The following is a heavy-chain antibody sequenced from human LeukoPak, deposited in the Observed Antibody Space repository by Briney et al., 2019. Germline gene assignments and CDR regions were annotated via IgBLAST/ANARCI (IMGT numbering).Heavy chain of an antibody. Sequence: GWSLRLSCAASGFIFDSYSLNWVRQAPGKGLECVSFISTRKSYTDSVEGGMGRFTIYSDDAQNLLFLQMNSLSADDTVVYYCVRDPGVLEYDYWGQGTQVTVSS. J-gene: IGHJ4*02. CDR3: VRDPGVLEYDY. CDR2: ISTRKSYT. CDR1: GFIFDSYS. D-gene: IGHD3-3*01. V-gene: IGHV3-21*06.